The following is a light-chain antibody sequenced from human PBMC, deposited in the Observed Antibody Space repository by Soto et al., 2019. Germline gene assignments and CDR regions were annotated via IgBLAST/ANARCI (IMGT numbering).Light chain of an antibody. CDR3: QQRSDWPIT. J-gene: IGKJ5*01. CDR1: QTVSSY. Sequence: EIVLTQSPATLSLSPGERATLFCRASQTVSSYLVWYQQKSGQAPRLLIYDASNRATGVPARFRGSGSGTDFTLTISSLEAEDFAVYYCQQRSDWPITFGQGTRLEI. V-gene: IGKV3-11*01. CDR2: DAS.